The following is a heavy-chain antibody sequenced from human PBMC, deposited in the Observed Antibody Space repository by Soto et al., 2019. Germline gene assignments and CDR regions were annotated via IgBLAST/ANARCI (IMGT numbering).Heavy chain of an antibody. CDR3: AREYTAWPLAYGLDV. D-gene: IGHD2-2*02. Sequence: PGGSLRLSCVGSGFTFSTYSINWVRQAPGKGLEWVSSISSRSDIYYADSVKGRFTISRDSAKNSVSLQVNSLRAEDTAVYYCAREYTAWPLAYGLDVWGQGTTVTVSS. V-gene: IGHV3-21*01. J-gene: IGHJ6*02. CDR2: ISSRSDI. CDR1: GFTFSTYS.